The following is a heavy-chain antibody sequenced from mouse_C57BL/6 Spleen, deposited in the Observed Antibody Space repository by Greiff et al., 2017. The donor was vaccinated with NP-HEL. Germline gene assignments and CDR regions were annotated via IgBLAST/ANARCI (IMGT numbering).Heavy chain of an antibody. Sequence: VQLQQSGAELARPGASVKLSCKASGYTFTSYGISWVKQRTGQGLEWIGEIYPRSGNTYYNEKFKGKATLTADKSSSTAYMELRSLASEDSAVYVCARERAGTSEGYFDVWGTGTTVTVSS. CDR2: IYPRSGNT. J-gene: IGHJ1*03. D-gene: IGHD4-1*01. CDR3: ARERAGTSEGYFDV. CDR1: GYTFTSYG. V-gene: IGHV1-81*01.